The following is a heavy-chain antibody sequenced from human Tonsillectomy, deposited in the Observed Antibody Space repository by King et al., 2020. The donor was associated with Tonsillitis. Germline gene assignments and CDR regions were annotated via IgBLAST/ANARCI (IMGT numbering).Heavy chain of an antibody. CDR1: RGTFSSHA. Sequence: QLVQSGAEVKKPGSSVKVSCKASRGTFSSHAISWVRQVPGQGLDWMGRIIPTNGMLSYAQKFQGRVTIIADKSTSTAYVELNNLRDEDTAMYYSAARALYSDYDLDYWGQGTLVTVSS. D-gene: IGHD5-12*01. V-gene: IGHV1-69*04. CDR2: IIPTNGML. CDR3: AARALYSDYDLDY. J-gene: IGHJ4*02.